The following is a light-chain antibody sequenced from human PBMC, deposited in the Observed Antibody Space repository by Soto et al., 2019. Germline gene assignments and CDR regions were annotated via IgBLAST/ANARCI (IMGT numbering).Light chain of an antibody. V-gene: IGKV1-39*01. CDR1: QSISSY. CDR3: QQSYSTPWT. J-gene: IGKJ1*01. Sequence: DIQMTQSPSSLSASVGDRVTITCRASQSISSYLNWYQQKPGKAPKLLIYAASSLQSGVPSRFSGSGSGTDFTLTNSSLQPEDFATYYCQQSYSTPWTFGQGTKVDIK. CDR2: AAS.